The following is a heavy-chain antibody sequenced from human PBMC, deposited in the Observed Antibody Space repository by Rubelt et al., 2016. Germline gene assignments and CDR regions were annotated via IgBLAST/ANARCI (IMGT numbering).Heavy chain of an antibody. Sequence: EAQLVESGGGLVQPGGSLRLSCAASAFIFSSPWMTWVRQAPGKGLEWVANIKQDGSERYYVDSVRGRFTISRDNAKKSGDLQMNGRRADDTAVYYCAKTAGGSWNFDYWGQGTLVTVSS. CDR2: IKQDGSER. J-gene: IGHJ4*02. CDR1: AFIFSSPW. V-gene: IGHV3-7*01. CDR3: AKTAGGSWNFDY. D-gene: IGHD3-16*01.